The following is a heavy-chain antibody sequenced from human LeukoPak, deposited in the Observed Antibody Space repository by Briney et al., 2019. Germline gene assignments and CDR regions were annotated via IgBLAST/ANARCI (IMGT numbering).Heavy chain of an antibody. CDR2: MNPNSGNT. J-gene: IGHJ5*02. D-gene: IGHD3-3*01. CDR1: GYTFTSYD. V-gene: IGHV1-8*01. Sequence: ASVKVSCKASGYTFTSYDINWVRQATGQGLEWMGWMNPNSGNTGYAQKFQGRVTMTRNTSISTAYMELSSLRSDDTAVYYCAGFRADDFWSGYYSSWGQGTLVTVSS. CDR3: AGFRADDFWSGYYSS.